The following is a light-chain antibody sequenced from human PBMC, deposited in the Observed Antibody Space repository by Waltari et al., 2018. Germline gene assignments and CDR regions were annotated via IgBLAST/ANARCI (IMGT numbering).Light chain of an antibody. J-gene: IGLJ1*01. CDR3: NSFTSRTTYV. CDR2: GVN. Sequence: QSALTQPASVSGSPGQSITISCTGTSSDIGAYNYVSWYQQHPGKAPKVMIYGVNNRPSGVSNRFSGSKSGNTASLTISGLQAEDEADYYCNSFTSRTTYVFGTGTKVTVL. V-gene: IGLV2-14*01. CDR1: SSDIGAYNY.